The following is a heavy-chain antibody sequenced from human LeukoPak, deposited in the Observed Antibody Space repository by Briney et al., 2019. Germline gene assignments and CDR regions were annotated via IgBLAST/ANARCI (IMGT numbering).Heavy chain of an antibody. CDR1: GFTLSSYE. V-gene: IGHV3-23*01. D-gene: IGHD3-22*01. CDR3: ARDLHYYDSSGLSAFDI. CDR2: IDYSGGDT. Sequence: GGSLRLSCTASGFTLSSYEMSWIRQAPGKGLEWVSSIDYSGGDTHYADSVKGRFTISRDNSKNTLYLQLSSLRGDDTAVYYCARDLHYYDSSGLSAFDIWGQGTMVTVSS. J-gene: IGHJ3*02.